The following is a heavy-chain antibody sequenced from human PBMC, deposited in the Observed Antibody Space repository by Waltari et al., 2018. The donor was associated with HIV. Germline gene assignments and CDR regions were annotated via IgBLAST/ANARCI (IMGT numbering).Heavy chain of an antibody. CDR2: ISYDGSNK. Sequence: QVQLVESGGGVVQPGRSLRLSWAVSGFTFSRYDMHWVRQAPGKGLEWVAVISYDGSNKYYAESVKGRFTISRDNSKNTLYLQVNSLRAEDTAVYYCARDQTMTRAFDIWGQGTMVTVSS. J-gene: IGHJ3*02. CDR3: ARDQTMTRAFDI. D-gene: IGHD3-22*01. V-gene: IGHV3-30*01. CDR1: GFTFSRYD.